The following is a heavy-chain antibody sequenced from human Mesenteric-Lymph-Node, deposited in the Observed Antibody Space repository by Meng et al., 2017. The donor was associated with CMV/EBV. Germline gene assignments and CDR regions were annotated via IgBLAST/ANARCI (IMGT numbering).Heavy chain of an antibody. CDR2: IHYTGNT. D-gene: IGHD2-15*01. J-gene: IGHJ6*02. V-gene: IGHV4-59*01. Sequence: SETLSLTCTVSGGSISNYYWSWMRQSPGKALEWIGYIHYTGNTNYNPSLRSRVTMSVDTSKNQFSLKLSSVTAADTAVFYCAKAAATGRGWIGMDVWGQGTTVTVSS. CDR1: GGSISNYY. CDR3: AKAAATGRGWIGMDV.